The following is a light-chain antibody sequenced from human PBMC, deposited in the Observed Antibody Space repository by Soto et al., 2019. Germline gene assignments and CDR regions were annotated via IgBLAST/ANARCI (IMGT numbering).Light chain of an antibody. Sequence: QSVLTQPASVSGSPGQSITISCTGTSSDVGGYNYVSWYQQHPGKAPKLMIYDVSNRPSGVSNRFSGSKSGNTASLTISGLQDEDEADYYCSSYTRSSNADVVFGGGTKLTVL. V-gene: IGLV2-14*01. CDR2: DVS. CDR1: SSDVGGYNY. J-gene: IGLJ2*01. CDR3: SSYTRSSNADVV.